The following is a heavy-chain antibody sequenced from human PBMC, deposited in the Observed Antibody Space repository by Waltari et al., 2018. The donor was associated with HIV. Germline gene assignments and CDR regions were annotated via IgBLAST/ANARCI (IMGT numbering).Heavy chain of an antibody. V-gene: IGHV4-30-2*01. Sequence: QLQLQESGSGLVKPSQTLSLTCAVSGGSISSGGYSWCWIRQPPGKGLEWIGYIYHSGSTYYNPSLKSRVTISVDRSKNQFSLKLSSVTAADTAVYYCARGRYYDSSGYYYYYFDYWGQGTLVTVSS. J-gene: IGHJ4*02. CDR1: GGSISSGGYS. CDR2: IYHSGST. D-gene: IGHD3-22*01. CDR3: ARGRYYDSSGYYYYYFDY.